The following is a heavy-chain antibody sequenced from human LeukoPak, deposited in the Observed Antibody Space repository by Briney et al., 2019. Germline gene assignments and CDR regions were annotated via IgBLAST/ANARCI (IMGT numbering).Heavy chain of an antibody. CDR3: ARGGGSFDS. CDR1: GFTFSNYG. D-gene: IGHD2-15*01. CDR2: ISSGGSYI. Sequence: PGGSLRLSCAASGFTFSNYGMNWVRQAPGKGLEWVASISSGGSYIFYADSVRGRLTISRHNAKNSLFLQMNSLGVDDTAVYYCARGGGSFDSWGQGTLVTVSS. J-gene: IGHJ4*02. V-gene: IGHV3-21*06.